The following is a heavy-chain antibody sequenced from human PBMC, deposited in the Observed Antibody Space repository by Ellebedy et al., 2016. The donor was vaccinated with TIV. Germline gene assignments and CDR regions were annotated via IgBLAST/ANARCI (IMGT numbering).Heavy chain of an antibody. Sequence: SETLSLTCSVSGGSISPYYWSWIRQPPGKSLEWIGIIYYSGSTYYNPSLKSRVTISVDTSRNQFSLHLTSVTAADTAVYYCARDAGYDSDGYYPGHWGQGTRVTVSS. J-gene: IGHJ4*02. V-gene: IGHV4-4*08. CDR2: IYYSGST. CDR3: ARDAGYDSDGYYPGH. CDR1: GGSISPYY. D-gene: IGHD3-22*01.